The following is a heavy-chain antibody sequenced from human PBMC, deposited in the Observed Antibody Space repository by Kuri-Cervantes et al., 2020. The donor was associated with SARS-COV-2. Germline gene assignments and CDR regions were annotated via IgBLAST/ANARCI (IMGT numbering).Heavy chain of an antibody. V-gene: IGHV4-39*07. CDR2: IYYSGST. CDR3: ARGQNSELLWFGESISYYFDY. D-gene: IGHD3-10*01. J-gene: IGHJ4*02. Sequence: SETLSLTCTVSGGSISSSFYYWGWTRQPPGKGLEWIGSIYYSGSTNYNPSLKSRATISVDTSKNQFSLKLSSVTAADTAVYYCARGQNSELLWFGESISYYFDYWGQGTLVTVSS. CDR1: GGSISSSFYY.